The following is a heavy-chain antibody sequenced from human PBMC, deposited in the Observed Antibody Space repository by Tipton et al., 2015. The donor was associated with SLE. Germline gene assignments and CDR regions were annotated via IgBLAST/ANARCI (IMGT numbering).Heavy chain of an antibody. CDR3: AREDPMLQGLDY. J-gene: IGHJ4*02. Sequence: RSLRLSCAASGFTYNSYAMHWVRQAPGKGLEWVAVISYDGSNKYYADSVKGRFTISRDNSKNTLYLQMNSLRAEDTAVYYCAREDPMLQGLDYWGQGTLVTVSS. V-gene: IGHV3-30*04. CDR1: GFTYNSYA. D-gene: IGHD3-10*01. CDR2: ISYDGSNK.